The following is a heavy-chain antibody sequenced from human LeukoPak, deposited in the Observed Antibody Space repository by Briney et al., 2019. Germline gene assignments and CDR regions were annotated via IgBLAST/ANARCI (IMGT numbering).Heavy chain of an antibody. CDR1: GGSISSYY. CDR2: IYYSGST. J-gene: IGHJ5*02. CDR3: AVGGYCSSTNCYPNWFDP. D-gene: IGHD2-2*01. Sequence: SETLSLTCTVSGGSISSYYWSWIRQPPGKGLEWIGYIYYSGSTNYNPSLKSRVTISLDKSKNQFSLKLSSVTAADTAVYYCAVGGYCSSTNCYPNWFDPWGRGALVTVSS. V-gene: IGHV4-59*12.